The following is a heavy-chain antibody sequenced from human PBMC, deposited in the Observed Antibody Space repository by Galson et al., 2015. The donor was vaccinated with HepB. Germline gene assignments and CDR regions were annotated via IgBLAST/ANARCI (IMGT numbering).Heavy chain of an antibody. CDR3: AKGYGLFDS. CDR1: GFAFDSHA. J-gene: IGHJ5*01. CDR2: ITGKGDST. D-gene: IGHD3-16*01. Sequence: SLRLSCAASGFAFDSHAMSWVRQAPGRGLEWISGITGKGDSTFYADSVKGLFTVSKDNSNNMLFLQMNSLRAEDAGLYFCAKGYGLFDSWGQGILVTVSS. V-gene: IGHV3-23*01.